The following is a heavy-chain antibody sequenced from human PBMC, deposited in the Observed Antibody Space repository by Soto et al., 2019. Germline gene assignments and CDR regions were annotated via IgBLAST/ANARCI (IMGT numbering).Heavy chain of an antibody. D-gene: IGHD2-2*01. CDR1: GGSLNNHY. V-gene: IGHV4-59*11. Sequence: PSGTLSLTCTVSGGSLNNHYRSWVRQPPGKGLEWVGYIYYTGSTNYNPSLESRVTMSVDTSKNRVSLNLTSLTAADTAIYYCARVRPYCRSTSCNYYYYMDVWDKGTKVTVSS. CDR2: IYYTGST. CDR3: ARVRPYCRSTSCNYYYYMDV. J-gene: IGHJ6*03.